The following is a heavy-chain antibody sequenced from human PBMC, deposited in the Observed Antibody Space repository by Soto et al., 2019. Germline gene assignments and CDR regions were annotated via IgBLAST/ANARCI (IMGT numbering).Heavy chain of an antibody. J-gene: IGHJ3*02. Sequence: QVHLIQSGAELKRPGSSVKVSCNASGDTFSSYSITWLRQAPGQRLEWMGGIIPIFAKPTYAQKFQGRVAIAADDSTITVYTELASLTSEDTAVYYCARGPGIWSSFYIWGQWTPLTVSS. V-gene: IGHV1-69*01. CDR1: GDTFSSYS. CDR3: ARGPGIWSSFYI. CDR2: IIPIFAKP. D-gene: IGHD3-3*01.